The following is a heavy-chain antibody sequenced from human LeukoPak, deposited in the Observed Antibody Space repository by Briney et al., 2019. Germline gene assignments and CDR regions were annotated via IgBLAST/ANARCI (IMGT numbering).Heavy chain of an antibody. CDR3: SRVVQDVTGADY. J-gene: IGHJ4*02. V-gene: IGHV3-48*01. CDR1: GFTFSSYH. CDR2: IHSTSASI. Sequence: GGSLRLSCAASGFTFSSYHMNWVRQAPGKGLEWLSYIHSTSASIHYADSVKGRFTISRDNAKNSLYLQMNSLTAEDKAVYYCSRVVQDVTGADYWGQGTLVIVSS. D-gene: IGHD3-9*01.